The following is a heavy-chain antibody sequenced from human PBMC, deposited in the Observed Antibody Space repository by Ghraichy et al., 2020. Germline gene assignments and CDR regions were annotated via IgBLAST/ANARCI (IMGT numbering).Heavy chain of an antibody. J-gene: IGHJ5*02. CDR2: IGGSDGTT. D-gene: IGHD3-16*01. CDR3: VKGLGLLDH. CDR1: GLTVSNYV. Sequence: GGSLRLSCANYGLTVSNYVMSWVRQAPGKGLESISDIGGSDGTTDYADSVKGRFTISRDNSKNTLCLQINNLRADDTAVYYWVKGLGLLDHCGQGTQVTASS. V-gene: IGHV3-23*01.